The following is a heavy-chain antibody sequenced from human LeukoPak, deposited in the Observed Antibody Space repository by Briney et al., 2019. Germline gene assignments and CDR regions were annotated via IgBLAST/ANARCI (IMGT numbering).Heavy chain of an antibody. J-gene: IGHJ4*02. Sequence: GGSLRLSCAASGFTFSTYSMTWVRQAPGKGLEWVSSISSSSSFIYYVDSVKGRFTISRDNAKNSLYLQMNSLRAEDTAVYYCARDQDYDSSGYYAFGYWGQGTLVTVSS. V-gene: IGHV3-21*01. CDR1: GFTFSTYS. CDR2: ISSSSSFI. CDR3: ARDQDYDSSGYYAFGY. D-gene: IGHD3-22*01.